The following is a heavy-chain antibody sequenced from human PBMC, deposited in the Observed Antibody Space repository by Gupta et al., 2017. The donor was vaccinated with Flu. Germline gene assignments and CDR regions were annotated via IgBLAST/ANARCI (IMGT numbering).Heavy chain of an antibody. J-gene: IGHJ6*02. CDR2: ISSSGSTI. Sequence: EVQLVESGGGLVQPGGSLRLSCAASGFTFSSYEMNWVRQAPGKGLEWVSYISSSGSTIYYADSVKGRFTISRDNAKNSLYLQMNSLRAEDTAVYYCASFVYYGMDVWGQGTTVTVSS. CDR1: GFTFSSYE. D-gene: IGHD3-3*01. V-gene: IGHV3-48*03. CDR3: ASFVYYGMDV.